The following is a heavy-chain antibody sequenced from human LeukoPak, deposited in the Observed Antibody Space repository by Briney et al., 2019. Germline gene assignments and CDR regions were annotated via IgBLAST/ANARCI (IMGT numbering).Heavy chain of an antibody. CDR1: GYTFTSYY. CDR3: ARGSTVTTQPGGYYYYYYMDV. V-gene: IGHV1-8*03. D-gene: IGHD4-11*01. Sequence: SVKVSCKASGYTFTSYYMHWVRQATGQGLEWMGWMNPNRGNTGYAQKFQGRVTITRNTSISTAYMELSSLRSEDTAVYYCARGSTVTTQPGGYYYYYYMDVWGKGTTVTVSS. CDR2: MNPNRGNT. J-gene: IGHJ6*03.